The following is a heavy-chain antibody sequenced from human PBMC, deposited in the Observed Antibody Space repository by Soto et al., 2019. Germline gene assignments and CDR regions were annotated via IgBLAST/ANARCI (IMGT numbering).Heavy chain of an antibody. Sequence: QVQLQESGLGLVKPSETLSLTCTVSGGSISSYYWSWIRQPPGKGLEWIGYISYSGSTNYNPSLKSRVTISVDTSKNQFSLKLSSVTAADTAVYYCAREGVSSSWYNYYAMDVWGQGTTVTVSS. CDR3: AREGVSSSWYNYYAMDV. CDR2: ISYSGST. D-gene: IGHD6-13*01. V-gene: IGHV4-59*01. CDR1: GGSISSYY. J-gene: IGHJ6*02.